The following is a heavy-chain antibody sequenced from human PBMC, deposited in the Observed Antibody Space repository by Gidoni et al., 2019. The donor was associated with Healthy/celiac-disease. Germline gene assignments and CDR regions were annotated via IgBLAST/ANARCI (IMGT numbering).Heavy chain of an antibody. CDR1: GGTFSSYA. D-gene: IGHD3-22*01. Sequence: QVQLVQSGAEVKKPGSSVKVSCQASGGTFSSYAISWVRQAPGQGLEWMGGIIPIFGTANYAQKFQGRVTITADESTSTAYMELSSLRSEDTAVYYCARDWSPYYDSSGYYYSYWGQGTLVTVSS. CDR2: IIPIFGTA. CDR3: ARDWSPYYDSSGYYYSY. J-gene: IGHJ4*02. V-gene: IGHV1-69*01.